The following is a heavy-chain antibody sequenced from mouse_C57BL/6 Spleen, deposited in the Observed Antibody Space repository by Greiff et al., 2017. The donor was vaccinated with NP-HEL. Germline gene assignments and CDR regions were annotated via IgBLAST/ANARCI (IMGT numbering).Heavy chain of an antibody. CDR2: IDPSDSYT. CDR3: ARFLYGNYWYFDV. J-gene: IGHJ1*03. V-gene: IGHV1-69*01. D-gene: IGHD2-1*01. CDR1: GYTFTSYW. Sequence: QVQLQQPGAELVMPGASVKLSCKASGYTFTSYWMHWVKQRPGQGLEWIGEIDPSDSYTNYNQKFKGKSTLTVDKSSSTAYMQLSSLTSEDSAVYYCARFLYGNYWYFDVWGTGTTVTVSS.